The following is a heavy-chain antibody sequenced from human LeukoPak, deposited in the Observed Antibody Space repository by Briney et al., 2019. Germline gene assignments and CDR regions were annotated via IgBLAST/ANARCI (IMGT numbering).Heavy chain of an antibody. D-gene: IGHD3-9*01. CDR1: FSSSSFY. CDR2: ISGSGVST. Sequence: FSSSSFYWAWIRQPPGKGLEWVSAISGSGVSTYYADSVKGRFTISGDNSKNTLYLQMNSLRAEDTAVYYCAKVFDWLSPGFDYWGQGTLVTVSS. CDR3: AKVFDWLSPGFDY. V-gene: IGHV3-23*01. J-gene: IGHJ4*02.